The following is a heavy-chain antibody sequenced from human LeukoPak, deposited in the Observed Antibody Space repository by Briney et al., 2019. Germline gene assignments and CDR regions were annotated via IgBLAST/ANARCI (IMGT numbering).Heavy chain of an antibody. D-gene: IGHD6-19*01. CDR1: GYTFTGYY. J-gene: IGHJ4*02. Sequence: ASVKVSCKASGYTFTGYYMHWVRQAPGQGLEWMGWISAYNGNTNYAQKLRGRVTMTTDTSTSTAYMELRSLRSDDTAVYYCARDALIAVAADFDYWGQGTLVTVSS. CDR2: ISAYNGNT. CDR3: ARDALIAVAADFDY. V-gene: IGHV1-18*04.